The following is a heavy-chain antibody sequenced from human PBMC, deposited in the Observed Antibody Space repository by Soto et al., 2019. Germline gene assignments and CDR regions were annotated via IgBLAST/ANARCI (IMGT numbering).Heavy chain of an antibody. CDR1: GGSISSGDYY. Sequence: SETLSLTCTVSGGSISSGDYYWSWIRQPPGKGLEWIGYIYYSGSTYYNPSLKSRVTISVDTSKNQFSLKLSSVTAADTAVYYCARTAAMAPFDYWGQGTLVTVSS. CDR3: ARTAAMAPFDY. CDR2: IYYSGST. V-gene: IGHV4-30-4*01. D-gene: IGHD5-18*01. J-gene: IGHJ4*02.